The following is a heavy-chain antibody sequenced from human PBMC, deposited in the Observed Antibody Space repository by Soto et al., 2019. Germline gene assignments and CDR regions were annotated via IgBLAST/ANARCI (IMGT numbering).Heavy chain of an antibody. CDR1: GFTFSSYA. J-gene: IGHJ6*02. CDR3: ARELNYYDSSGYYHDRYYYYYYGMDV. D-gene: IGHD3-22*01. CDR2: ISYDGSNK. Sequence: QVQLVESGGGVVQPGRSLRLSCAASGFTFSSYAMHWVRQAPGKGLEWVAVISYDGSNKYYADSVKGRFTISRDNSKNTLYLQMNSLRAEDTAVYYCARELNYYDSSGYYHDRYYYYYYGMDVWGQGTKVTVSS. V-gene: IGHV3-30-3*01.